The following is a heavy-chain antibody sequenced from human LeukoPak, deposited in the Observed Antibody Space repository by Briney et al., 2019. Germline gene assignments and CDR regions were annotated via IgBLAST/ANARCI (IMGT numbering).Heavy chain of an antibody. CDR1: GFTFSSYS. Sequence: TPGGSLRLSCAASGFTFSSYSVNWVRQAPGKGLEWVSSISSSSSYIYYADSVKGRFTISRDNAKNSLYLQMNSLRAEDTALYYCAKGGYDTSGYPSLNYWGQGTLVTVSS. V-gene: IGHV3-21*04. D-gene: IGHD3-22*01. J-gene: IGHJ4*02. CDR2: ISSSSSYI. CDR3: AKGGYDTSGYPSLNY.